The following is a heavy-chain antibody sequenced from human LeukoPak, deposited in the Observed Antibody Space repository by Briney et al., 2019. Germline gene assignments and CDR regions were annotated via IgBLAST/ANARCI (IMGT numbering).Heavy chain of an antibody. J-gene: IGHJ4*02. Sequence: GGSLRLSCAASGFTFSSYWMSWVRQAPGKGLEWVANIKHDGSEKYYVDSVKGRFALSRDNGKNSLYLQMNSLRVEDMAVYYCARAPREWLLGYHFEYWGQGTLVTVSS. D-gene: IGHD3-3*01. CDR1: GFTFSSYW. CDR2: IKHDGSEK. CDR3: ARAPREWLLGYHFEY. V-gene: IGHV3-7*01.